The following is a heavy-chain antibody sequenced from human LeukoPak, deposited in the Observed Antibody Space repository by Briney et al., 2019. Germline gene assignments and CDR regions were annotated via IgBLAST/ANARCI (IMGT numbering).Heavy chain of an antibody. CDR3: ARGEDIVVVVAAMRLAPGVFDY. CDR2: ISYDGSNK. D-gene: IGHD2-15*01. J-gene: IGHJ4*02. CDR1: GFTFSSYA. Sequence: GGSLRLSCAASGFTFSSYAMHWVRQAPGKGLEWVAVISYDGSNKYYADSVKGRFTISRDNSKNTLYLQMNSLRAEDTAVYYCARGEDIVVVVAAMRLAPGVFDYWGQGTLVTVSS. V-gene: IGHV3-30-3*01.